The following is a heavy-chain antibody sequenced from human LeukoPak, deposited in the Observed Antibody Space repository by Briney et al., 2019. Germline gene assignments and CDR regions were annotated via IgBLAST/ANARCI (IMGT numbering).Heavy chain of an antibody. CDR2: MSGDGATT. J-gene: IGHJ4*02. CDR1: GFTFSSYG. CDR3: ARVSAAEEMATGESDY. V-gene: IGHV3-23*01. Sequence: GGSLRLSCAASGFTFSSYGMSWVRQAPGKGLEWVSAMSGDGATTYYADSVKGRFTISRDNAKNSLYLQMNSLRAEDTAVYYCARVSAAEEMATGESDYWGQGTLVTVSS. D-gene: IGHD5-24*01.